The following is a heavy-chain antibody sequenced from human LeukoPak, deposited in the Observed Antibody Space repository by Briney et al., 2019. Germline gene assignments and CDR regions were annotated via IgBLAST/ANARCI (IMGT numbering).Heavy chain of an antibody. CDR1: GFTFRGHW. J-gene: IGHJ4*02. Sequence: GGSLRLSCVASGFTFRGHWMNWVRQAPGQGMEWVANINTDGSGKYHVDSVQGRFTISRDNAKNSLYLQMNSLRAEDTAVYYCVRDATGLPNWGQGTLVTVSS. CDR3: VRDATGLPN. V-gene: IGHV3-7*01. D-gene: IGHD1-1*01. CDR2: INTDGSGK.